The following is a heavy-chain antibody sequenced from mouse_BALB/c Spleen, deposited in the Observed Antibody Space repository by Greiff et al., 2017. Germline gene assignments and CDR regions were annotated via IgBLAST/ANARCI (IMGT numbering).Heavy chain of an antibody. V-gene: IGHV3-2*02. D-gene: IGHD1-1*01. Sequence: EVKLQESGPGLVKPSQSLSLTCTVTGYSITSDYAWNWIRQFPGNKLEWMGYISYSGSTSYNPSLKSRISITRDTSKNQFFLQLNSVTTEDTATYYCASHYYYGSTQFAYWGQGTLVTVSA. CDR2: ISYSGST. CDR3: ASHYYYGSTQFAY. J-gene: IGHJ3*01. CDR1: GYSITSDYA.